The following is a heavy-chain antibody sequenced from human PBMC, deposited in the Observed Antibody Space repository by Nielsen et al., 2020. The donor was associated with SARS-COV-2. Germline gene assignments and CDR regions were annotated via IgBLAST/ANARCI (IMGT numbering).Heavy chain of an antibody. J-gene: IGHJ4*02. CDR1: GFTFSDYY. V-gene: IGHV3-11*05. Sequence: CAGSGFTFSDYYMSWIRQAPGKGLEWVAQMSGSSSYIHYADSVKGRYTISKDNAKNSLYLQMNSLRAEDTAVYYCAREGRKLPLDYWGQGTLVTVSS. CDR3: AREGRKLPLDY. CDR2: MSGSSSYI. D-gene: IGHD5-24*01.